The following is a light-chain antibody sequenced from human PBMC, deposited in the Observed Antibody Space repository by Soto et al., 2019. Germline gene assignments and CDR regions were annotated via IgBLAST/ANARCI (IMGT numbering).Light chain of an antibody. CDR1: QSLVYSDGNTY. V-gene: IGKV2-30*01. CDR3: MQGTHWPPFT. J-gene: IGKJ3*01. Sequence: DVVMTQSPLSLPVTLGQPASISCRSSQSLVYSDGNTYLNWFLQRPGQSPRRLIYKVSKRDSGVQDRFSGSGSGTDFTLKISRVEAEDVGVYYCMQGTHWPPFTFGPGTKVDIK. CDR2: KVS.